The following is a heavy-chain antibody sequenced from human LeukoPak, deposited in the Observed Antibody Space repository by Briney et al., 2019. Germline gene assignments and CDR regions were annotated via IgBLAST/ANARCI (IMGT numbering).Heavy chain of an antibody. CDR3: AKDRGLYYDFWSGYYEG. CDR2: ISGSGGST. Sequence: GSLRLSCAASGFTFSSYAMSWVRQAPGKGLEWVSAISGSGGSTYYADSVKGRFTISRDNSKNTLYLQMNSLRAEDTAVYYCAKDRGLYYDFWSGYYEGWGQGTQVTVSS. V-gene: IGHV3-23*01. J-gene: IGHJ4*02. CDR1: GFTFSSYA. D-gene: IGHD3-3*01.